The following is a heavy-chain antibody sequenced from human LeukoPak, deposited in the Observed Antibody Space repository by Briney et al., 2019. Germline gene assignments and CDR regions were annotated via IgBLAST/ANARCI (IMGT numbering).Heavy chain of an antibody. CDR1: GFAFNMFA. Sequence: AGGSLRLSCAGTGFAFNMFAIDWVRQPPGKGLEWIGDISGSTNYNPSLKSRITISVDTSKNQLSLRLSSVTAADTAVYYCARGAARPPDYYYYMDVWGKGTTVTVSS. J-gene: IGHJ6*03. CDR3: ARGAARPPDYYYYMDV. CDR2: ISGST. V-gene: IGHV4-59*08. D-gene: IGHD6-6*01.